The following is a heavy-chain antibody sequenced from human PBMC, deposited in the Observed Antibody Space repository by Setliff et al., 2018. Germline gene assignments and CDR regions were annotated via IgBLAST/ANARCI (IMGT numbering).Heavy chain of an antibody. CDR1: GGSISSYY. D-gene: IGHD2-2*01. CDR2: IYHSGST. CDR3: ARDGFQLPTQSNWFDP. Sequence: KPSETLSLTCTVSGGSISSYYWSWIRQPPGKGLEWIGSIYHSGSTNYNPSLKSRVTMSVDTSKNQFSLKLSSVTAADTAVYYCARDGFQLPTQSNWFDPWGQGTLVTVSS. J-gene: IGHJ5*02. V-gene: IGHV4-59*12.